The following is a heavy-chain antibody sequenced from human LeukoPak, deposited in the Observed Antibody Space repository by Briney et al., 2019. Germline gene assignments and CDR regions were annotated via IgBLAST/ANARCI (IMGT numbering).Heavy chain of an antibody. V-gene: IGHV4-34*01. D-gene: IGHD3-10*01. CDR1: GGSFSGYY. CDR3: ERHRATYYYGSGGTDY. Sequence: PSETLSLTSAVYGGSFSGYYWSWIRQPPGKGLEWLGEINHSGSTNYNPSLKSRATISVDTSKNQFSLKLSSVTAADTAVYYCERHRATYYYGSGGTDYWGQGTLVTVSS. J-gene: IGHJ4*02. CDR2: INHSGST.